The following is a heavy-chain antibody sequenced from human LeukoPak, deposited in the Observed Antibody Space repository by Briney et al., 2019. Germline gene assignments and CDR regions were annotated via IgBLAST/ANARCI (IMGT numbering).Heavy chain of an antibody. J-gene: IGHJ4*02. CDR1: GYTLTELS. CDR2: FDPEDGET. CDR3: ATGDLWFGELFFDY. Sequence: ASVKASCKVSGYTLTELSMHWVRQAPGKGLEWMGGFDPEDGETIYAQKFQGRVTMTEDTSTDTAYMELSSLRSEDTAVYYCATGDLWFGELFFDYWGQGTLVTVSS. D-gene: IGHD3-10*01. V-gene: IGHV1-24*01.